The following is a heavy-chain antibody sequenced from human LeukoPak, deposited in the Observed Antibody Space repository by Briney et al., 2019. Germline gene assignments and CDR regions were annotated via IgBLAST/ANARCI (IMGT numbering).Heavy chain of an antibody. D-gene: IGHD2-2*01. V-gene: IGHV4-30-2*01. CDR1: GGSISSGGYY. Sequence: SETLSLTCTVSGGSISSGGYYWSWIRQPPGKGLEWIGYIYHSGSTYYNPSLKGRVTISVDTSKNQFSLKLSSVTAADTAVYYCARGYLLGVHVPLDYWGQGTLVTVSS. CDR2: IYHSGST. J-gene: IGHJ4*02. CDR3: ARGYLLGVHVPLDY.